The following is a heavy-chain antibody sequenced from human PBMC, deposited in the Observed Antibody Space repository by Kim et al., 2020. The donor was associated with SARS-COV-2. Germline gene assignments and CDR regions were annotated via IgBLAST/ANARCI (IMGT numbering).Heavy chain of an antibody. V-gene: IGHV3-30*07. D-gene: IGHD6-19*01. CDR3: ARDSGIAVAGTRYYFDY. Sequence: VKGRFTIPRDNYKNTLYLQMNSRRAEDTAVYYCARDSGIAVAGTRYYFDYWGQGTLVTVSS. J-gene: IGHJ4*02.